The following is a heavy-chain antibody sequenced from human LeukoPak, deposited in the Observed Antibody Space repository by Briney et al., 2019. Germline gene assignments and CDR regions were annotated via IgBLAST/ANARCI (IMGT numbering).Heavy chain of an antibody. V-gene: IGHV3-33*01. Sequence: GRSLRLSCAASGFPFSSYSMYWVRQAPGKGLEWVAFIWYDGSNQHYADSVKGRFTVSRDHSRNTVYLQMNSLRAEDTAVYYCAREGCSTTSCFDYWGQGTLVTVSS. D-gene: IGHD2-2*01. CDR3: AREGCSTTSCFDY. CDR1: GFPFSSYS. J-gene: IGHJ4*02. CDR2: IWYDGSNQ.